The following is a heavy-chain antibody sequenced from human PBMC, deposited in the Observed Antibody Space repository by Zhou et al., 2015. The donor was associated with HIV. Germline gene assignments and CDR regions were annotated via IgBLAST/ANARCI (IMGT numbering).Heavy chain of an antibody. J-gene: IGHJ3*02. CDR3: ARSHDSSAILSQGDAFDI. D-gene: IGHD3-22*01. V-gene: IGHV1-46*01. CDR1: GYTFTSYY. CDR2: INPSGGST. Sequence: QVQLVQSGAEVKKPGASVKVSCKASGYTFTSYYMHWVRQAPGQGLEWMGIINPSGGSTSYAQKFQGRVTMTRDTSTSTVYMELSSLRSEDTAVYYCARSHDSSAILSQGDAFDIWGQGTMVTVSS.